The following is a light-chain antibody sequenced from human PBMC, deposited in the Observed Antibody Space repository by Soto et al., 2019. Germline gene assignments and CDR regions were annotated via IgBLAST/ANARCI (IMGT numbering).Light chain of an antibody. Sequence: DIQMTQSPSTLSASVGDRVTITCRASQSISTWLAWYQQKPGKAPKLLIYKASSLEVGDPSRFSGSGSGTEFNIAISSLQPDDFVTYYCQQYNTYPLTVGGKTTVEIK. CDR2: KAS. CDR3: QQYNTYPLT. V-gene: IGKV1-5*03. J-gene: IGKJ4*01. CDR1: QSISTW.